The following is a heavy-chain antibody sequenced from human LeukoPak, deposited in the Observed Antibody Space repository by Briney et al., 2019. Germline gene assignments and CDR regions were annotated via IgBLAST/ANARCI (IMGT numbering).Heavy chain of an antibody. CDR1: GHSLSNYW. V-gene: IGHV5-51*01. CDR3: ARRSCSGGSCEDWFGP. Sequence: KHGESLKISCKGSGHSLSNYWIAWVRQMPGKGLEWMEIIYLGDSDTTYRPSFQGQVTISADKSISTAYLQWSSLKTSDTAMYYCARRSCSGGSCEDWFGPWGQGTLVTVSS. D-gene: IGHD2-15*01. CDR2: IYLGDSDT. J-gene: IGHJ5*02.